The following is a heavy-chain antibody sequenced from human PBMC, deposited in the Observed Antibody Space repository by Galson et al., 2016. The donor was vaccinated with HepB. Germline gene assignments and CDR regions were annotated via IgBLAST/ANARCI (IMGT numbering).Heavy chain of an antibody. D-gene: IGHD1-26*01. V-gene: IGHV3-23*01. Sequence: SLRLSCAASGFTFSSHNMAWVRQAPGKGLEWVSSTDDAIATLWYADSGRGRFTLSRDIPKNTVYLQMGILRTEDTAVYFCARHSAFGARFYFDLWGPGTRVTVSS. CDR3: ARHSAFGARFYFDL. J-gene: IGHJ4*02. CDR2: TDDAIATL. CDR1: GFTFSSHN.